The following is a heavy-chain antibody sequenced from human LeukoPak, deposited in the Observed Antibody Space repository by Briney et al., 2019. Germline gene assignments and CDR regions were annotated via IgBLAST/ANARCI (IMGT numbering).Heavy chain of an antibody. V-gene: IGHV3-7*01. D-gene: IGHD2-21*02. CDR2: IKQDGSEK. Sequence: PGGSLRLSCAASGFTFSSYWMSWARQAPGKGLEGVANIKQDGSEKYYVDAVKGRFTISRGNAKNSLYMQMNSLRAEDTAVYYCATVPYCGDDCYPEYFQHWGQGTLVTVSS. CDR1: GFTFSSYW. J-gene: IGHJ1*01. CDR3: ATVPYCGDDCYPEYFQH.